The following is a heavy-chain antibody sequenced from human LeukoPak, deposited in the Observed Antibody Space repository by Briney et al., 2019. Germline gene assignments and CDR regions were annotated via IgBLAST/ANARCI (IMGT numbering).Heavy chain of an antibody. Sequence: GGSLRLSCAASVFTFSSYAMSWVPQAPGKGLELVSAISGRGDSTYYSDSVKGRSTISRDNSKNTLYVKMNSLRAEDTAVYYCAKPLVSDYYDSSGYWGYWGQGTLVTVSS. J-gene: IGHJ4*02. CDR2: ISGRGDST. D-gene: IGHD3-22*01. CDR3: AKPLVSDYYDSSGYWGY. CDR1: VFTFSSYA. V-gene: IGHV3-23*01.